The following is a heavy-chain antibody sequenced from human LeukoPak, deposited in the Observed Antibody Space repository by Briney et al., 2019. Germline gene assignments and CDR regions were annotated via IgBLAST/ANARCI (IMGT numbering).Heavy chain of an antibody. Sequence: GGSLRLSCAASGFTFNSYLMHWFRQAPGKGLVWVSRIDEDGKTIDYADSVKGRFTISRDNAKDTLYLQISSLRDEDTAVYYCVSDLCGGDDQWGRGTLVTVFS. J-gene: IGHJ5*02. CDR2: IDEDGKTI. D-gene: IGHD3-3*01. CDR1: GFTFNSYL. V-gene: IGHV3-74*01. CDR3: VSDLCGGDDQ.